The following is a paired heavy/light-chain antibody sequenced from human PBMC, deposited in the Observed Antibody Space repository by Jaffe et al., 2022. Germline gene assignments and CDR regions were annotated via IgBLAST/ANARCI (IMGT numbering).Light chain of an antibody. V-gene: IGLV1-51*01. Sequence: QSVLTQPPSVSAAPGQKVTISCSGSSSNIGNNYMSWYQQVPGTAPKLVIYDNNKRPSGIPDRFSGSKSGTSATLGITGLQTGDEADYYCGTWDISLSAVVFGGGTKLTVL. CDR2: DNN. CDR1: SSNIGNNY. CDR3: GTWDISLSAVV. J-gene: IGLJ2*01.
Heavy chain of an antibody. CDR2: FFYNGDA. D-gene: IGHD6-19*01. J-gene: IGHJ4*02. CDR1: GEYIDTSTYY. CDR3: ARCYVAVAGTLIDS. V-gene: IGHV4-39*01. Sequence: QVQLQESGPGLVKPSETLSLTCTVSGEYIDTSTYYWGWIRQPPGKGLEWIGCFFYNGDAYYNPSLKSRVTISVDTSKNQFYLRVNSVTAADTAVYYCARCYVAVAGTLIDSWGQGTPVTVSS.